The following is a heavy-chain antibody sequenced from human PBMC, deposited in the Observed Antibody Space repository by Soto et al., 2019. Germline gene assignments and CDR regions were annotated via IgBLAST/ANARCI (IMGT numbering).Heavy chain of an antibody. CDR1: GGSFSGYY. V-gene: IGHV4-34*01. Sequence: SETLSLTCAVYGGSFSGYYWSWIRQPPGKGLEWIGEINHSGSTNYNPSLKSRVTISVDTSKNQFSLKLSSVTAADTAVYYCATRYGGFDYWGQGTLVTVSS. CDR3: ATRYGGFDY. D-gene: IGHD4-17*01. CDR2: INHSGST. J-gene: IGHJ4*02.